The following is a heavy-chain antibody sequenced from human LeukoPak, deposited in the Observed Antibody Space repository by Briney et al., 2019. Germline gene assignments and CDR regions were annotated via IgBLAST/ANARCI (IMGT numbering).Heavy chain of an antibody. V-gene: IGHV3-23*01. Sequence: PGGSLKLSCAASGFTFSSYAMSWVRQAPGKGLEWVSAISGSGGSTYYADSVKGRFTISRDNSKNTLYLQMNSLRAEDTAVYYCAKPRGSIAAAGAPFDYWGQGTLVTVSS. J-gene: IGHJ4*02. CDR2: ISGSGGST. CDR3: AKPRGSIAAAGAPFDY. D-gene: IGHD6-13*01. CDR1: GFTFSSYA.